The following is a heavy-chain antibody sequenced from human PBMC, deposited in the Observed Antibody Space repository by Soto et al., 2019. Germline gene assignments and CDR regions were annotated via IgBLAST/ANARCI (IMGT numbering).Heavy chain of an antibody. D-gene: IGHD1-7*01. Sequence: QLQLQESGPGLVKPSETLSLTCTVSGGSISSSSYYWGWIRQPPGKGLEWIGSIYYSGSTYYNPSLKSRVTISVDTSKHQFSLKLSSVTAADTAVYYCARLQGSNWNYGGADYWGQGTLVTVSS. CDR2: IYYSGST. CDR1: GGSISSSSYY. J-gene: IGHJ4*02. CDR3: ARLQGSNWNYGGADY. V-gene: IGHV4-39*01.